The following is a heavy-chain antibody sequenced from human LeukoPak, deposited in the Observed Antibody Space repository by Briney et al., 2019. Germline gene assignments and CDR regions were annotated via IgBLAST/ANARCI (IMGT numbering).Heavy chain of an antibody. CDR2: ISGSGGSI. CDR3: ARVGSYVNDY. Sequence: PGGSLRLSCAASGFTFSSYAMSWVRQAPGKGLEWVSGISGSGGSIYYADSVKGRFTISRDNAKNSLYLQMNSLRAEDTAVYYCARVGSYVNDYWGQGTLVTVSS. D-gene: IGHD5-18*01. V-gene: IGHV3-23*01. J-gene: IGHJ4*02. CDR1: GFTFSSYA.